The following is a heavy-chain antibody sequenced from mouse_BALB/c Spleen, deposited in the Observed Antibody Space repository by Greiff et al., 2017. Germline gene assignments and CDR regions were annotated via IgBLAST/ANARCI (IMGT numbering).Heavy chain of an antibody. CDR1: GFTFSNYW. D-gene: IGHD2-1*01. V-gene: IGHV6-6*02. CDR2: IRLKSNNYAT. Sequence: EVKLVESGGGLVQPGGSMKLSCVASGFTFSNYWMNWVRQSPEKGLEWVAEIRLKSNNYATHYAESVKGRFTISRDDSKSSVYLQMNNLRAEDTGIYYCTRDYGNYAYAMDYWGQGTSVTVSS. CDR3: TRDYGNYAYAMDY. J-gene: IGHJ4*01.